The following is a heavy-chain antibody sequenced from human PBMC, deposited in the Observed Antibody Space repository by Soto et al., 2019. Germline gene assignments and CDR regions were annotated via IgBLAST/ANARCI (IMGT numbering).Heavy chain of an antibody. J-gene: IGHJ3*02. CDR1: GFTVSSNY. D-gene: IGHD1-26*01. CDR2: ISGSGGST. V-gene: IGHV3-23*01. Sequence: GGSLRLSCAASGFTVSSNYMSWVRQAPGKGLEWVSAISGSGGSTYYADSVKGRFTISRDNSKNTLYLQMNSLRAEDTAVYYCARAPSGSYQDAFDIWGQGTMVTVSS. CDR3: ARAPSGSYQDAFDI.